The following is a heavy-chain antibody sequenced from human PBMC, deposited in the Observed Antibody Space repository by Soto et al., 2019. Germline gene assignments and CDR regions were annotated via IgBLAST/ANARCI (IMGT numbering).Heavy chain of an antibody. CDR1: GYTFTNFG. Sequence: GASVKVSCKASGYTFTNFGISWVRQATGQGLEWMGWMNPNSGNTASTQKFQGRVTMTRNTSISTAYMELSSLRSEDTAVYYCAREIAVAGFDYWGQGTLVTVSS. V-gene: IGHV1-8*01. J-gene: IGHJ4*02. D-gene: IGHD6-19*01. CDR2: MNPNSGNT. CDR3: AREIAVAGFDY.